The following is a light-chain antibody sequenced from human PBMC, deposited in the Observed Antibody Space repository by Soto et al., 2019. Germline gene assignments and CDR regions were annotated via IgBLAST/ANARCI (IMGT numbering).Light chain of an antibody. CDR3: QQYGSSPWT. J-gene: IGKJ1*01. Sequence: EIVLTQSPGTLSLSPGERATLSCRASHSVTRYVAWYQQKPGQAPSLLIYDASGRATGIPDRFSGSGSGTDFTLTISRLEPEDFAVYYCQQYGSSPWTFGQGTKVDI. CDR2: DAS. CDR1: HSVTRY. V-gene: IGKV3-20*01.